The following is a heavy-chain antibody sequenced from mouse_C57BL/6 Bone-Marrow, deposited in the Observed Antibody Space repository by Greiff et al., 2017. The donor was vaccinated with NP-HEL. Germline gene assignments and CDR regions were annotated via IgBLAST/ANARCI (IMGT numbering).Heavy chain of an antibody. CDR2: IHPNSGST. Sequence: QVQLQQPGAELVKPGASVKLSCKASGYTFPSYWMHWVKQRPGQGLEWIGMIHPNSGSTNYNEKFKSKATLTVDKSSSTAYMQLSSLTSEDSAVYYCARGRWSHWYFDVWGTGTTVTVSS. CDR1: GYTFPSYW. CDR3: ARGRWSHWYFDV. D-gene: IGHD2-3*01. V-gene: IGHV1-64*01. J-gene: IGHJ1*03.